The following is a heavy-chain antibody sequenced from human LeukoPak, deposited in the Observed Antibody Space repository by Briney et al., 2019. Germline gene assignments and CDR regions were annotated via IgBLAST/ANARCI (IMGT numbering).Heavy chain of an antibody. CDR1: GFTFSSSD. V-gene: IGHV3-13*01. CDR2: IGTIGDT. D-gene: IGHD6-13*01. CDR3: VREAFGAAGGNNFQYLEV. J-gene: IGHJ6*03. Sequence: GGSLRLSCAASGFTFSSSDMHWVRQSTEKGLEWVSAIGTIGDTYYAGSVKGRFTISRENAENSLYLQMNSLTAGDTAVYYCVREAFGAAGGNNFQYLEVWGKGTTVTISS.